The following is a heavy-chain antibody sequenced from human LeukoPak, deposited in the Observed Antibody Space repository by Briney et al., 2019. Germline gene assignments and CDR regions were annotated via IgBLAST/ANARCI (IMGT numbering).Heavy chain of an antibody. J-gene: IGHJ4*02. Sequence: SETLSLTCTVSGYPISSGYYWGWIRQPLGKGLEWIGSIYHSGSTYYNPSLKSRVTISVDTSKNQFSLKLSSVTAADTAVYYCARLGDYYDSSGYGNWGQGTLVTVSS. D-gene: IGHD3-22*01. CDR1: GYPISSGYY. CDR2: IYHSGST. V-gene: IGHV4-38-2*02. CDR3: ARLGDYYDSSGYGN.